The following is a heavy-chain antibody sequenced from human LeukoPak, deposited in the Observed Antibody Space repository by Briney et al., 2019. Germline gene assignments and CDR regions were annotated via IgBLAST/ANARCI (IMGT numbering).Heavy chain of an antibody. D-gene: IGHD6-19*01. J-gene: IGHJ6*03. CDR3: ARGTVAAPFYYYYYMDV. V-gene: IGHV4-34*01. Sequence: SETLSLTCAVYGGSFSGHYWSWIRQPPGKGLEWIGEINHSGSTNYNPSLKSRVTISVDTSKNQFSLKLSSVTAADTAVYYCARGTVAAPFYYYYYMDVWGKETAVTVS. CDR1: GGSFSGHY. CDR2: INHSGST.